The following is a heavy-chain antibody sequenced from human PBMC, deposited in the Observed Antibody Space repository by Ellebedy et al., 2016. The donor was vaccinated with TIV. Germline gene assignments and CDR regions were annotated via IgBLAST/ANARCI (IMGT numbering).Heavy chain of an antibody. CDR3: ARSSGWSYYFDY. Sequence: GGSLRLXXAASGFTFSDYYMSWIRQAPGKGLEWVSYISSSSSYTNYADSVKGRFTISRDNAKNSLYLQMNSLRAEDTAVYYCARSSGWSYYFDYWGQGTLVTVSS. D-gene: IGHD6-19*01. J-gene: IGHJ4*02. V-gene: IGHV3-11*03. CDR2: ISSSSSYT. CDR1: GFTFSDYY.